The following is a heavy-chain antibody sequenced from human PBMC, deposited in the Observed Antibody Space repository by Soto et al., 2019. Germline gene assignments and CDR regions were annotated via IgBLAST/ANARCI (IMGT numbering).Heavy chain of an antibody. J-gene: IGHJ4*02. CDR3: ARGGIAARPDYLDY. D-gene: IGHD6-6*01. CDR2: IYSGGST. Sequence: GGSLRLSCAASGFTVSSNYMSWVRPAPGKGLEWVSVIYSGGSTYYADSVKGRFTISRHNSKNTLYLQMNSLRAEDTAVYYCARGGIAARPDYLDYWGQGTLVTVSS. CDR1: GFTVSSNY. V-gene: IGHV3-53*04.